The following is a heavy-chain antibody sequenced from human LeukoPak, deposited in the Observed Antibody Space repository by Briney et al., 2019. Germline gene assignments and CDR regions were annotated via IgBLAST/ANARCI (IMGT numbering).Heavy chain of an antibody. D-gene: IGHD3-22*01. CDR1: GGSISSSNW. CDR3: VNYYDSSDYQQPNHFDY. Sequence: SGTLSLTCAVSGGSISSSNWWSWVRQPPGKGLDWIGSIYYSGSTYYNPSLKSRFTISVDTSKNQFSLKLSSVTAADTAVYYCVNYYDSSDYQQPNHFDYWGQGTLVTVSS. J-gene: IGHJ4*02. CDR2: IYYSGST. V-gene: IGHV4-4*02.